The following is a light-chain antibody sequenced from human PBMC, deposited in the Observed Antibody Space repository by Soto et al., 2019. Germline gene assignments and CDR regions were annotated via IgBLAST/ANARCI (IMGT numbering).Light chain of an antibody. CDR2: EGS. CDR3: CSYAGNSTLV. V-gene: IGLV2-23*01. CDR1: SSDIGSYKF. Sequence: QSVLTQPASVSGSPGQSITISCTGTSSDIGSYKFVSWYQQHPGKAPKVMIYEGSKRPSGVSTRFSGSKSGNTASLTISGLQAEDEADYYCCSYAGNSTLVFGGGTKLTVL. J-gene: IGLJ3*02.